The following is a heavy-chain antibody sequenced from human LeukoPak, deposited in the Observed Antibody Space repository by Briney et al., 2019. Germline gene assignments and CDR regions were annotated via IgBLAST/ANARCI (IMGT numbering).Heavy chain of an antibody. V-gene: IGHV4-39*07. CDR3: ARGNGDGFDY. J-gene: IGHJ4*02. CDR1: GGSISSSNYY. D-gene: IGHD4-17*01. CDR2: IYYSGST. Sequence: SETLSLTCTVSGGSISSSNYYWGWIRQPPGKGLEWIGSIYYSGSTYYNPSLKSRVTISVDTSKNQFSLKLSSVTAADTAVYYCARGNGDGFDYWGQGTLVTVSS.